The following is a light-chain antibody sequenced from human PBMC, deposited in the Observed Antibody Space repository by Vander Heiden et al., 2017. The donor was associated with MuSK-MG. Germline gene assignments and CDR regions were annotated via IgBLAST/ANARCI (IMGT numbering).Light chain of an antibody. CDR3: QQTSRSPQT. CDR1: QSISNF. Sequence: DIQMTQSPSSLSASVGDRVTITCRASQSISNFLDWYQHKPGKAPKLLIYAASSLQSGVPARFSGSGSGTDFTLTITSLQPEDFATYYCQQTSRSPQTFGLGTKVEIK. J-gene: IGKJ1*01. V-gene: IGKV1-39*01. CDR2: AAS.